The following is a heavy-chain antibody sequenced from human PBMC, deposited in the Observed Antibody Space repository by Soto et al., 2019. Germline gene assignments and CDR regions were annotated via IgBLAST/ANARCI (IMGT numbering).Heavy chain of an antibody. CDR2: ISSSSSYI. CDR3: AKVGGDCSSTSCYTGFFDY. D-gene: IGHD2-2*02. J-gene: IGHJ4*02. V-gene: IGHV3-21*04. Sequence: GGSLRLSCAASGFTFSSYSMNWVRQAPGKGLEWVSSISSSSSYIYYADSVKGRFTISRDNAKNSLYLQMNSPRAEDTALYYCAKVGGDCSSTSCYTGFFDYWGQGTLVTVSS. CDR1: GFTFSSYS.